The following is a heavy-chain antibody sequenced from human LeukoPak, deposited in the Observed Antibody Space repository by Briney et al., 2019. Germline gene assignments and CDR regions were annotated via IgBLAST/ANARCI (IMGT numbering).Heavy chain of an antibody. D-gene: IGHD1-14*01. J-gene: IGHJ4*02. V-gene: IGHV3-53*05. Sequence: GGCLRLSCSAAAFTVRSNYVGWVRQAEGRGLGWVSVVYMADITSCAAGTTFYEEDVKGRFPISRDFSKNTMYLQMNSLRSDDTAVYFCASSVDLDTTGFDRPPEYWGQGTLVTVST. CDR1: AFTVRSNY. CDR3: ASSVDLDTTGFDRPPEY. CDR2: VYMADIT.